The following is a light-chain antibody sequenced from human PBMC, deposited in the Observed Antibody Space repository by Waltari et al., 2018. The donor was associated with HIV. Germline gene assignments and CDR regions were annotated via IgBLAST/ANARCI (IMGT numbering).Light chain of an antibody. CDR3: QQYYSTPRT. Sequence: DIVMTQSPRSLTVSLGERATTNCKSTPSVLYSSNNKNYLAWYQQKPGQPPKLLIYWASTRESGVPDRFSGSGSGTDFTLTISSLQAEDVAVYYCQQYYSTPRTFGQGTKVEIK. CDR2: WAS. J-gene: IGKJ1*01. CDR1: PSVLYSSNNKNY. V-gene: IGKV4-1*01.